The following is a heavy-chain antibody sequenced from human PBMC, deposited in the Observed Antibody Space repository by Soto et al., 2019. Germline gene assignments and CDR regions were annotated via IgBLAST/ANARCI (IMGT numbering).Heavy chain of an antibody. V-gene: IGHV1-69*13. CDR1: GYTFTSYG. Sequence: SVKVSCKASGYTFTSYGISWVRQAPGQGLEWMGWIIPYIGTANYAQKFQGRVTITADESTSTAYMELSSLRSEDTAVYYCARVPPKDYYGSGSEYFDYWGQGTLVTVSS. J-gene: IGHJ4*02. CDR2: IIPYIGTA. CDR3: ARVPPKDYYGSGSEYFDY. D-gene: IGHD3-10*01.